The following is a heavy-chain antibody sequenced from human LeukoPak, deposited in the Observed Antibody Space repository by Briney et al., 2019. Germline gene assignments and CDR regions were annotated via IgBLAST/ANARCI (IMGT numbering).Heavy chain of an antibody. V-gene: IGHV3-23*01. D-gene: IGHD3-22*01. CDR1: GFTFSSYA. Sequence: GGPLRLSCAASGFTFSSYAMSWVRQAPGKGLEWVSAISGSGGSTYYADSVKGRFTISRDNSKNTLYLQMNSLRAEDTAVYYCAKPHSSGYYYSFDYWGQGTLVTVSS. CDR2: ISGSGGST. CDR3: AKPHSSGYYYSFDY. J-gene: IGHJ4*02.